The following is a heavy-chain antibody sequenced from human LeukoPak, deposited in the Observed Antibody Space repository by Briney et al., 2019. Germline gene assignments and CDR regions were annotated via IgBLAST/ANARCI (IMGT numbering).Heavy chain of an antibody. J-gene: IGHJ4*02. CDR2: IFYSGST. Sequence: NPSETLSLTCTVSGGSISSSSYFWGWLRQPPGKGLEWIGNIFYSGSTYYNPSLKSRVTISVDTSKNQFSLKLSSVTAADTAVYFCARRTVNRDGYNFWGYYFDYWGQGTLVTVSS. V-gene: IGHV4-39*01. CDR3: ARRTVNRDGYNFWGYYFDY. CDR1: GGSISSSSYF. D-gene: IGHD5-24*01.